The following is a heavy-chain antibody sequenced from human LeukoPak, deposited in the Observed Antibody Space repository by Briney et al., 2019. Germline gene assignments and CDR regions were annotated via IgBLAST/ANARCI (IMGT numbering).Heavy chain of an antibody. D-gene: IGHD6-13*01. V-gene: IGHV3-23*01. J-gene: IGHJ4*02. CDR1: GFNFRGSS. Sequence: PGGSLRLSCGVSGFNFRGSSMTWVRQAPGKGLEWVSSISASGDATFYADSVKGRFSISRDNSKSSMSLQMNNRREEDTAVYSCANGPSSSWPGLNYWGQGALVIVSS. CDR3: ANGPSSSWPGLNY. CDR2: ISASGDAT.